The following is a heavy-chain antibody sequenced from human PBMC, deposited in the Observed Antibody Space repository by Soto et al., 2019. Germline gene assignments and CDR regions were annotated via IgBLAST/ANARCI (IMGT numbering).Heavy chain of an antibody. D-gene: IGHD3-22*01. V-gene: IGHV4-39*01. CDR1: GGSISSSSYY. CDR2: IYYSGST. Sequence: QLQLQESGPGLVKPSETLSLTCTVSGGSISSSSYYWGWIRQPPGKGLEWIGTIYYSGSTYHNPSLKSRVTLFVDTSTNEFSLRVNSVTAADTAVYSCARHLDYYDGSGYYYFEYWGQGTLVTVSS. CDR3: ARHLDYYDGSGYYYFEY. J-gene: IGHJ4*02.